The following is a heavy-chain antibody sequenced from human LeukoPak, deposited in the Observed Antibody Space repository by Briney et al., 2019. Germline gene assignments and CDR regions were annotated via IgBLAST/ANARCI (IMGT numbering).Heavy chain of an antibody. J-gene: IGHJ4*02. CDR2: ISGDGGST. Sequence: PGGSLRLSCAASGFTFDDYAMHWVRQAPGKGLEWVSLISGDGGSTYYADSVKGRFTTSRDNSKNSLYLQMNSLRTEDTALYYCAKDTFSGSYGTFDYWGQGTLVTVSS. CDR3: AKDTFSGSYGTFDY. CDR1: GFTFDDYA. V-gene: IGHV3-43*02. D-gene: IGHD1-26*01.